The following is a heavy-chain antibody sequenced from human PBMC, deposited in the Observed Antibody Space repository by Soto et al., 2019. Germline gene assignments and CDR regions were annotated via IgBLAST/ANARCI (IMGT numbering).Heavy chain of an antibody. CDR2: ISGSGGST. V-gene: IGHV3-23*01. J-gene: IGHJ4*02. CDR1: GFTFSSYA. Sequence: GGSLRLSCAASGFTFSSYAMSWVRQAPGKGLEWVSAISGSGGSTYYADSVKGRFTTSRDSSKKTAYLQMNSLRGDDTAVYFCATDPVAVTGSFIDSWGQGTLVTVSS. D-gene: IGHD2-21*02. CDR3: ATDPVAVTGSFIDS.